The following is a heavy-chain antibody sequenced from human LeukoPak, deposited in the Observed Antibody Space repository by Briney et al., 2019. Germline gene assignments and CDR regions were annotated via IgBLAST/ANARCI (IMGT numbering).Heavy chain of an antibody. CDR3: ARVKGYSSGWNYYFDY. D-gene: IGHD6-19*01. Sequence: SETLSLTCTVSGGSISSSSYYWGWIRQPPGKGLEWIGSIYYSGSTYYNPSLKSRVTISVDTSRKQFSLKLTSVTAADTAVYYCARVKGYSSGWNYYFDYWGQGTLVTVSS. CDR2: IYYSGST. V-gene: IGHV4-39*07. J-gene: IGHJ4*02. CDR1: GGSISSSSYY.